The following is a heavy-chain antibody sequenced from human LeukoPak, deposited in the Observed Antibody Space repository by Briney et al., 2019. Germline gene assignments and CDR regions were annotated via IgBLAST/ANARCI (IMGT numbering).Heavy chain of an antibody. J-gene: IGHJ6*02. V-gene: IGHV4-59*01. D-gene: IGHD6-19*01. CDR3: ARDREGIAVAGNPYYYYYGMDV. CDR2: IYYSGST. CDR1: GGSISSYY. Sequence: SETLSLTCTVSGGSISSYYWSWIRQPPGKGLEWIGYIYYSGSTNYNPSLKSRVTISVDTSKNQFSLKLSSVTAADTAVYYCARDREGIAVAGNPYYYYYGMDVWGQGTTVTVSS.